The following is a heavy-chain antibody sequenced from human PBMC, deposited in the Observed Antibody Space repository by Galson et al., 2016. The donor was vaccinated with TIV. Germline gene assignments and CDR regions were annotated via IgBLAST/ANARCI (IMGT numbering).Heavy chain of an antibody. J-gene: IGHJ4*02. Sequence: SLRLSCAASGFTFETYAMTWVRQAPGKGLEWVSVISGSADRADRAYYADSVGGRFTISRDNSKNTVFLEMNSLKVEDTAVYYYAKGGSWYDYWGPGTLVTVSS. CDR3: AKGGSWYDY. D-gene: IGHD6-13*01. V-gene: IGHV3-23*01. CDR2: ISGSADRADRA. CDR1: GFTFETYA.